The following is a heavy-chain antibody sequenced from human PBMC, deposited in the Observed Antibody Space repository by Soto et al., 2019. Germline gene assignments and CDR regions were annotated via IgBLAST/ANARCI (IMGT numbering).Heavy chain of an antibody. Sequence: GGSLRLSCAASGFTFSSQAMSWVRQAPGKGLEWVSGIRDSADTTYYGDSVKGRFTISRDNSKNTLYLHMNSLRAEDTAVYYCVRGVQSPDSWGQGTLVTVS. CDR1: GFTFSSQA. CDR2: IRDSADTT. CDR3: VRGVQSPDS. J-gene: IGHJ4*02. V-gene: IGHV3-23*01. D-gene: IGHD3-10*01.